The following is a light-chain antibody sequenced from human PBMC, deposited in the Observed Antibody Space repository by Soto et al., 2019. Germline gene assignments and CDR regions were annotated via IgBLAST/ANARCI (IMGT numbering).Light chain of an antibody. Sequence: QPVLTQSPSASASLGASVKLTCTLSSGHSSYAIAWHQQQPEKGPRYLMKLNSDGSHSKGDGIPDRFSGSSSGAERYLTISSLQSEDAADYFCQTWGTGTLVFGGGTKLTVL. CDR3: QTWGTGTLV. CDR2: LNSDGSH. CDR1: SGHSSYA. V-gene: IGLV4-69*01. J-gene: IGLJ2*01.